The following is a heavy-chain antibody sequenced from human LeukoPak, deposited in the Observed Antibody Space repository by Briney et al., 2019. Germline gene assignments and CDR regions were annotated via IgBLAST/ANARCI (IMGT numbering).Heavy chain of an antibody. Sequence: PGGSLRLSCAASGFTFNGYWMSWVRQAPGKGLEWVANIKEDGSAQYYVGSVKGRFTISRDNAKNSLNLQMNSLRAEDTAVYYCARDLYFYSSSWYGSSTFDYWGQGTLVTVSS. CDR1: GFTFNGYW. CDR3: ARDLYFYSSSWYGSSTFDY. V-gene: IGHV3-7*01. J-gene: IGHJ4*02. CDR2: IKEDGSAQ. D-gene: IGHD6-13*01.